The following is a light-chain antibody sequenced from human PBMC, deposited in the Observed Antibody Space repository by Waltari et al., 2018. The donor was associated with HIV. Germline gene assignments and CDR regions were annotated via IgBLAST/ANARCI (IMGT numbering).Light chain of an antibody. Sequence: QSVLTQQPPSVSAAPGQNVTMSCSGGNSQFGNDFVCWYQHRPGMAPRLLIYDINKRPLGIPERFSASKSGTSATLGITGLQTGDEGDYYCGTWDARLSAGVFGSGTKVF. J-gene: IGLJ1*01. V-gene: IGLV1-51*01. CDR2: DIN. CDR3: GTWDARLSAGVFGSGTKV. CDR1: NSQFGNDF.